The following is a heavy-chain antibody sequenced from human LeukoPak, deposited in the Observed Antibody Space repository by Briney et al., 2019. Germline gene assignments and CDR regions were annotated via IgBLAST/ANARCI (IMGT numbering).Heavy chain of an antibody. D-gene: IGHD2-15*01. V-gene: IGHV3-33*01. J-gene: IGHJ6*02. Sequence: PGRSLRLSCAASGFTFSNYGMHWVRQAPGKGLEWVAVIWYDGSIKYYADSVKGRFSISRDNSENTLYLQMNSLRAEDTAVYYCARYCSGGTCKLGYYYYGMDVWGQGTTVTVSS. CDR2: IWYDGSIK. CDR3: ARYCSGGTCKLGYYYYGMDV. CDR1: GFTFSNYG.